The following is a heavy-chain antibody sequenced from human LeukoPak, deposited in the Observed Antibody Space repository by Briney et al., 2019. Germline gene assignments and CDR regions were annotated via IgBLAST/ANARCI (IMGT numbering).Heavy chain of an antibody. D-gene: IGHD2-15*01. Sequence: ASVKVSCKASGYTLTSFSISWVRQAPGHGPEWMGWISAYNGYKDYAQKLQGRVTMTTDTSTNTAYMELRSLRSDDTAVYYCVRGDCSVVSCYLPEYFRHWGQGTLVTVSS. CDR2: ISAYNGYK. V-gene: IGHV1-18*01. CDR1: GYTLTSFS. CDR3: VRGDCSVVSCYLPEYFRH. J-gene: IGHJ1*01.